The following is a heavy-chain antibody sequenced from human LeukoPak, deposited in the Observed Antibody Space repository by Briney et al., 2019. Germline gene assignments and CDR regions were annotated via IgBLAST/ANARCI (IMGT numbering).Heavy chain of an antibody. V-gene: IGHV4-39*07. CDR2: IYYSGST. D-gene: IGHD3-16*02. Sequence: PSETLSLTCTVSGDSITSSSYYWGWIRQPPGKGLEWIGTIYYSGSTYYNPSLKSRLTISVDTSKNEFSLKLSSVTAADTAVYYCARAFGGVIVDYWGQGTLVTVSS. CDR1: GDSITSSSYY. J-gene: IGHJ4*02. CDR3: ARAFGGVIVDY.